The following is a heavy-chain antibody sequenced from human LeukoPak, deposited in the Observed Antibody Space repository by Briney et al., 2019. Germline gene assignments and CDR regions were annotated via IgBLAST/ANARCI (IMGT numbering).Heavy chain of an antibody. Sequence: GGSLRLSCAASGFTFSSYAMHWVRQAPGKGLEWVAVISYDGSNKYYADSVKGRFTISRDNSKNTLYLQMNSLRAEDTAVYYCARPQGGVDYWGQGTLVTVSS. CDR3: ARPQGGVDY. CDR2: ISYDGSNK. CDR1: GFTFSSYA. D-gene: IGHD1-26*01. V-gene: IGHV3-30-3*01. J-gene: IGHJ4*02.